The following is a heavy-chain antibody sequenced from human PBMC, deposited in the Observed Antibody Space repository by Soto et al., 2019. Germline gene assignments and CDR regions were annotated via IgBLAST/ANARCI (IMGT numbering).Heavy chain of an antibody. V-gene: IGHV3-30-3*01. D-gene: IGHD6-6*01. J-gene: IGHJ6*02. CDR3: ARDKAIAARRYYYGMDL. Sequence: QVQLVESGGGVVQPGRSLRLSCAASGFTFSSYAMHWVRQAPGKGLEWVAVISYDGSNKYYADSVQGRFTISRDNDKNTRYQQMNSLRAEDTAVYYCARDKAIAARRYYYGMDLWGQGTTVTVSS. CDR1: GFTFSSYA. CDR2: ISYDGSNK.